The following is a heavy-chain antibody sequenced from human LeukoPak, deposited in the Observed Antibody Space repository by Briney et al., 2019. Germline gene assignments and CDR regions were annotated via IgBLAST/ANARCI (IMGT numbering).Heavy chain of an antibody. D-gene: IGHD1-26*01. J-gene: IGHJ4*02. Sequence: PGRSLRLSCAASGFTFSSYGMHWVRQAPGKGLEWVSAISGSGGSTYYADSVKGRFTISRDNSKNTLYLQMNSLRAEDTAVYYCAKGKSGSYSGYDYWGQGTLVTVSS. CDR1: GFTFSSYG. CDR3: AKGKSGSYSGYDY. V-gene: IGHV3-23*01. CDR2: ISGSGGST.